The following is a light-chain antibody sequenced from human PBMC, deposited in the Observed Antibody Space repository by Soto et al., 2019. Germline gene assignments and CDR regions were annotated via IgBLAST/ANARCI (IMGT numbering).Light chain of an antibody. CDR1: QALSNY. Sequence: DIQLTQSPSVLSASVGDTVTITCRASQALSNYLAWYQQKPGKAPDLLIYSASTLQSGVPSRFSGSGSETEFSLTISSLEPEDFAVYYCQQRSNWPTWTFGQGTKVDIK. J-gene: IGKJ1*01. CDR2: SAS. CDR3: QQRSNWPTWT. V-gene: IGKV1-9*01.